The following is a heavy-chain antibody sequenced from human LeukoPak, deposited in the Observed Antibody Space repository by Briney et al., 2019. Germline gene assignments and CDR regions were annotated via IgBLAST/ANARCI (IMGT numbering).Heavy chain of an antibody. V-gene: IGHV4-39*07. CDR1: GGSISSSSYY. D-gene: IGHD6-6*01. J-gene: IGHJ5*02. CDR2: IYYSGST. CDR3: ARLPSWVSQLDPFDP. Sequence: SETLSLTCTVSGGSISSSSYYWGWIRQPPGKGLEWIGSIYYSGSTYYNPSLKSRVTISVDTSKNQFSLKLSSVTAADTAVYYCARLPSWVSQLDPFDPWGQGTLVTVSS.